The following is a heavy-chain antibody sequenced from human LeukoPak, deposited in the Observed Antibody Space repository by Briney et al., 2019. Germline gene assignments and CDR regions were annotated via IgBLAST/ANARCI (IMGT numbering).Heavy chain of an antibody. V-gene: IGHV1-8*01. CDR3: ARGAIPGVVVPAATNWFDP. CDR1: GYTFTSYD. CDR2: MNPNSGNT. J-gene: IGHJ5*02. Sequence: ASVKVSCKASGYTFTSYDINWVRQATGQGLEWMGWMNPNSGNTGYAQKFQARVTMTRNTSISTAYMELSSLRSEDTAVYYCARGAIPGVVVPAATNWFDPWGQGTLVTVSS. D-gene: IGHD2-2*01.